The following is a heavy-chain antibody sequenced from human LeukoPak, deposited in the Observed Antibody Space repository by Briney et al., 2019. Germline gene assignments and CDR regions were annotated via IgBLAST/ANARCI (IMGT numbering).Heavy chain of an antibody. D-gene: IGHD6-13*01. CDR3: ARSGSSSWYFDY. V-gene: IGHV3-23*01. CDR1: GFTFSTNA. CDR2: ISGSGAST. Sequence: PGGSLRLSCLTSGFTFSTNAMSWVRQAPGKGLEWISGISGSGASTYYADSVTGRFTISRDNSRNTLYLQMNSLRDEDTAVYYCARSGSSSWYFDYWGQGTLVTVSS. J-gene: IGHJ4*02.